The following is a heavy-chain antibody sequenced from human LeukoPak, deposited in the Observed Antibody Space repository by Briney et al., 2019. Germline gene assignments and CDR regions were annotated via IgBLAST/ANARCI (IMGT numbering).Heavy chain of an antibody. CDR3: ARDSGRPPTSFDY. CDR2: IIPILDLT. J-gene: IGHJ4*02. D-gene: IGHD1-1*01. CDR1: GGTFNHFG. V-gene: IGHV1-69*04. Sequence: SVKVSCKASGGTFNHFGINWVRQAPGHGLEWMGRIIPILDLTKYAPKIQDRVTITADKSTSTAYMELNSLRSEDTAVYFCARDSGRPPTSFDYWGQGTLVTVSA.